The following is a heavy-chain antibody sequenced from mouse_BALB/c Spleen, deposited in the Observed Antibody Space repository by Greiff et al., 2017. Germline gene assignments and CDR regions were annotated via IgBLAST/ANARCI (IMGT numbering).Heavy chain of an antibody. CDR3: ARSKYGNFY. D-gene: IGHD2-10*02. Sequence: EVKLMESGPGLVKPSQSLSLTCTVTGYSITSDYAWNWIRQFPGNKLEWMGYISYSGSTSYNPSLKSRISITRDTSKNQFFLQLNSVTTEDTATYYCARSKYGNFYWGQGTLVTVSA. CDR2: ISYSGST. V-gene: IGHV3-2*02. CDR1: GYSITSDYA. J-gene: IGHJ3*01.